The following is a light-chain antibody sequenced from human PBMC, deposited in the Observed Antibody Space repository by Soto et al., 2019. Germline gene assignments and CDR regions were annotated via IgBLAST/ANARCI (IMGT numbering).Light chain of an antibody. CDR2: RNN. CDR1: SSNIGSNY. CDR3: AAWDDSLSGHVV. J-gene: IGLJ2*01. Sequence: QPVLTQPPSASGTPGQRVTISCSGSSSNIGSNYVYWYQQFPGTAPKLLIYRNNQRPSGVPDRFSGSKSGTSASLAISGLRSEDEADYYCAAWDDSLSGHVVFGGGTKVTVL. V-gene: IGLV1-47*01.